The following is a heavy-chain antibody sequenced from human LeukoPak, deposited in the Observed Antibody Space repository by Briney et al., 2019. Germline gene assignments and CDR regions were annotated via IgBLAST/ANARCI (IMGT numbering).Heavy chain of an antibody. CDR2: IIPIFGTA. CDR3: ARALGPYYYDSSGYYLDY. V-gene: IGHV1-69*13. J-gene: IGHJ4*02. CDR1: GYTFTSYG. Sequence: SVKVSCKASGYTFTSYGISWVRQAPGQGLEWMGGIIPIFGTANYAQKFQGRVTITADESTSTAYMELSSLRSEDTAVYYCARALGPYYYDSSGYYLDYWGQGTLVTVSS. D-gene: IGHD3-22*01.